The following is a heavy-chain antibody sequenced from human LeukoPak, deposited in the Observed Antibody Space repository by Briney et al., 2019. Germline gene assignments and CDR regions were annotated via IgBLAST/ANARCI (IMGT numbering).Heavy chain of an antibody. CDR3: AASTTGSTYAGHGFDV. J-gene: IGHJ3*01. D-gene: IGHD1-1*01. Sequence: GESLKISCKGSGYNFASYWIGWVRQMPGKGLEWMGIIYSGDSDTRYSPSFQGQVTISADKSISTAYLQWSSLQASDTAMYYCAASTTGSTYAGHGFDVWGQGTMVTVSS. V-gene: IGHV5-51*01. CDR1: GYNFASYW. CDR2: IYSGDSDT.